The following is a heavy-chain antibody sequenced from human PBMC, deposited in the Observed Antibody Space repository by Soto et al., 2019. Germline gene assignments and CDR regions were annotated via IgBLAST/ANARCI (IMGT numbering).Heavy chain of an antibody. Sequence: QVQLVESGGGVVQPGRSLRLSCAASGFTFSNYGMHWVRQAPGKGLEWVAVIWYDGSDNYYADSVKGRFTISRDNSKNTLYLQMNSLRADDTAVYYCVRAKDATMGTCFDYWGQGTLVTVSS. CDR1: GFTFSNYG. D-gene: IGHD5-18*01. CDR3: VRAKDATMGTCFDY. V-gene: IGHV3-33*01. J-gene: IGHJ4*02. CDR2: IWYDGSDN.